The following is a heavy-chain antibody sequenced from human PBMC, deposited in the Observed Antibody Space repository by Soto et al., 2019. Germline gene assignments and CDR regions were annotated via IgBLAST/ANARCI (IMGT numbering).Heavy chain of an antibody. J-gene: IGHJ6*02. V-gene: IGHV2-5*02. Sequence: QITLKASGPTLVKPTQTLTLTCTFSGLSLSTTGVGVGWIRQPPGKDLEWLALIYWDDDKRYSPSMKSRLTINKESSKNQVVLTMPNMGPLDTATYYCIQSRCGGDCLQSYSSRSYYGLDVWGQWTKVTVSS. CDR2: IYWDDDK. CDR3: IQSRCGGDCLQSYSSRSYYGLDV. D-gene: IGHD2-21*02. CDR1: GLSLSTTGVG.